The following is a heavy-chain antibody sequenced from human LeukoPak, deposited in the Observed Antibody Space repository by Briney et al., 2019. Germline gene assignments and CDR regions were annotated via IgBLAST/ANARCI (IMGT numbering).Heavy chain of an antibody. CDR3: ARVEDYDILTGYDY. CDR2: IKQDGREK. V-gene: IGHV3-7*01. Sequence: GGSLRLSCAASGFTFSSYWMSWVRQAPGKGLEWVANIKQDGREKYYVDSVKGRFTISRDNAKNSLYLQMNSLRAEDTAVYYCARVEDYDILTGYDYWGQGTLVTVSS. J-gene: IGHJ4*02. CDR1: GFTFSSYW. D-gene: IGHD3-9*01.